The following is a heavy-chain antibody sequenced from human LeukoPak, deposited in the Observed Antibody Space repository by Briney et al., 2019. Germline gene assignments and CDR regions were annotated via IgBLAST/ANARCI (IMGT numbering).Heavy chain of an antibody. J-gene: IGHJ6*02. CDR3: ARANYYDSSGYYYYYGMDV. D-gene: IGHD3-22*01. CDR1: GYTFTGYY. V-gene: IGHV1-2*02. Sequence: GASVKVSCKASGYTFTGYYMHWVRQAPGQGLEWMGWINPNSGGTNYAQKFQGRVTMTRDTSISTAYMELSRLRSDDTAVYYCARANYYDSSGYYYYYGMDVWGQGTTVTVSS. CDR2: INPNSGGT.